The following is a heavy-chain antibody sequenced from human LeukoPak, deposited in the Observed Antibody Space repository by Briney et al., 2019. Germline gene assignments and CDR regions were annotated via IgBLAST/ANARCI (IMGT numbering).Heavy chain of an antibody. CDR1: GYTFTTYG. J-gene: IGHJ6*02. V-gene: IGHV1-18*01. CDR3: VREFGAATHYYYYGMDV. CDR2: ISAYNGNT. Sequence: ASVKVSCEASGYTFTTYGISWVRQAPGQGLEWMGWISAYNGNTNYAQKLQGRVTMTTDSSTSTAYMELRSLKADDTAVYYCVREFGAATHYYYYGMDVWGQGTTVTVSS. D-gene: IGHD2-15*01.